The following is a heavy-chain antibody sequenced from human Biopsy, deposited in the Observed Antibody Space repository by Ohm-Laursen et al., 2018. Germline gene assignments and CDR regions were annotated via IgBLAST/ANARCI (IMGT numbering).Heavy chain of an antibody. CDR3: ARVPLPGIGAAYQGRFLYGMDV. V-gene: IGHV4-34*01. D-gene: IGHD6-13*01. CDR2: ITQRGST. J-gene: IGHJ6*02. Sequence: SETLSLTWAVYGGSFNGYFWSWIRQPPGKGLEWIGDITQRGSTNYSPSLKSRVTISVDTAKKQFSLSLRSVTAADTAVYYCARVPLPGIGAAYQGRFLYGMDVWGQGTTVSVSS. CDR1: GGSFNGYF.